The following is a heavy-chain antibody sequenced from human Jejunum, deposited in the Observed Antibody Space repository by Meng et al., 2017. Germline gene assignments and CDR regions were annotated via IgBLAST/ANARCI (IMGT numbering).Heavy chain of an antibody. Sequence: GGSLRLSCQGSGSSFTSYWIGWVRQMPGKGLEWMGIIYPGDSDTRYSPSFQGQVTISADKSISTAYRQWSSLKASDTAIYYCARLQGRWSYNIWTGVVKGDGMNVWGQGTTVTVSS. CDR1: GSSFTSYW. J-gene: IGHJ6*02. D-gene: IGHD3-9*01. CDR3: ARLQGRWSYNIWTGVVKGDGMNV. V-gene: IGHV5-51*01. CDR2: IYPGDSDT.